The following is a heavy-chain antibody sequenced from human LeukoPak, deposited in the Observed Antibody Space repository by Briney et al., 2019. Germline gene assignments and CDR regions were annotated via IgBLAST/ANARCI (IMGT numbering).Heavy chain of an antibody. V-gene: IGHV3-48*02. J-gene: IGHJ4*02. D-gene: IGHD7-27*01. CDR2: ISSSSSTI. CDR1: GFTFSSYA. Sequence: GGSLRLSCAASGFTFSSYAMSWVRQAPGKGLEWVSYISSSSSTIYYADSVKGRFTISRDNAKNSLYLQMNSLRDEDTAVYYCASVTNWAFDYWGQGTLVTVSS. CDR3: ASVTNWAFDY.